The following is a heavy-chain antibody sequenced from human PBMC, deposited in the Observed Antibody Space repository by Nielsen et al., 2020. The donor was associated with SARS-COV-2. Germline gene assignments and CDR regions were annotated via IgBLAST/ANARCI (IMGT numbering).Heavy chain of an antibody. Sequence: WIRQPPGKRLEWVSAISGSGGSTYYADPVKGRFTISRDNSKNTLYLQMNSLRAEDTAVYYCARYCSSTSCYAGGKYYYYGMDVWGQGTTVTVSS. CDR3: ARYCSSTSCYAGGKYYYYGMDV. CDR2: ISGSGGST. J-gene: IGHJ6*02. V-gene: IGHV3-23*01. D-gene: IGHD2-2*01.